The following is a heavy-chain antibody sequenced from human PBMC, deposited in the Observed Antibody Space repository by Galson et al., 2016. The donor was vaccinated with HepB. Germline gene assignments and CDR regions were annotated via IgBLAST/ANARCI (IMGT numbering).Heavy chain of an antibody. CDR2: IGTSGDTT. V-gene: IGHV3-21*01. J-gene: IGHJ4*02. CDR1: GFAFSGYA. Sequence: SLRLSCAASGFAFSGYAMTRVRQPPGKGLEWVAAIGTSGDTTYYADSVKGRFTISRDNAKNSLYLQMNSLRAEDTAVYYCARDDRATVTPYYFDYWGQGTLVTVSS. CDR3: ARDDRATVTPYYFDY. D-gene: IGHD4-17*01.